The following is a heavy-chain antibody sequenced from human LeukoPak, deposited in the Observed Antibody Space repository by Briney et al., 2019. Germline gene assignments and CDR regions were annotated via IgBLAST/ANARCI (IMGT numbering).Heavy chain of an antibody. CDR2: IYYSGST. D-gene: IGHD4-17*01. CDR1: GGSISSYY. J-gene: IGHJ3*02. Sequence: SETLSLTCTVSGGSISSYYWSWIRQPPGKGLEWIGYIYYSGSTSYNPSLKSRVTISVDTSKNQFSLKLSSVTAADTAVYYCARAMAYGDPDAFDIWGQGTMVTVSS. V-gene: IGHV4-59*01. CDR3: ARAMAYGDPDAFDI.